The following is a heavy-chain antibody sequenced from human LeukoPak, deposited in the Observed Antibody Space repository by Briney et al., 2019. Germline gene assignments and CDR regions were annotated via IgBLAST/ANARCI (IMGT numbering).Heavy chain of an antibody. V-gene: IGHV3-21*01. CDR1: GFTFSSYS. Sequence: GGTLRLSCAASGFTFSSYSMNWVRQAPGKGLEWVSSISSSSSYIYYADSVKGRFTISRDNAKNSLYLQMNSLRAEDTAVYYCARDLWELQFGTRMHFDIWGQGTMVTVSS. CDR3: ARDLWELQFGTRMHFDI. D-gene: IGHD1-26*01. J-gene: IGHJ3*02. CDR2: ISSSSSYI.